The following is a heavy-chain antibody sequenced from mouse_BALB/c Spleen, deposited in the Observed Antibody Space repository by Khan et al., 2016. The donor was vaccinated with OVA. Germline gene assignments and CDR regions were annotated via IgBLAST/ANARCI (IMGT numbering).Heavy chain of an antibody. CDR2: IFPGGGYT. CDR3: TRRGAARATCDFFDY. Sequence: VQLQQSGAELVRPGTSVKMSCKAAGYTFTNYWIGWVKQRPGHGLEWIGDIFPGGGYTNYDEKLKGMATLTTDTSSSTAYMQLSSMTSEDSAISYGTRRGAARATCDFFDYWGQGTTLTVSS. V-gene: IGHV1-63*02. J-gene: IGHJ2*01. D-gene: IGHD3-1*01. CDR1: GYTFTNYW.